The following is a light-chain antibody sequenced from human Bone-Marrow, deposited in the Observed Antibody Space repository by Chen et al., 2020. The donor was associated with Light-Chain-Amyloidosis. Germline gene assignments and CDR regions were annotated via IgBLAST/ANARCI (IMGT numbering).Light chain of an antibody. Sequence: EVVLTQSPATLSLSPGERATLACRASENISSYLAWYQQKPGQAPRLLMFDASNRVSGIPFRFSVSGSGPDFTLTVSCLEPEDFAVYFCQQRSVWPPTFGQGTKVEMK. CDR3: QQRSVWPPT. CDR1: ENISSY. CDR2: DAS. V-gene: IGKV3-11*01. J-gene: IGKJ1*01.